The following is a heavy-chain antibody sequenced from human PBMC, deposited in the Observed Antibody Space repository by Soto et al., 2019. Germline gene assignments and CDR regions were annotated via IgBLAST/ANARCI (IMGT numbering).Heavy chain of an antibody. CDR3: ARVSSPYYYGSGSYYNDY. D-gene: IGHD3-10*01. CDR2: IKQDGSEK. J-gene: IGHJ4*02. Sequence: GGSLRLSCAASGFTFSSYAMSWVRQAPGKGLEWVANIKQDGSEKYYVDSVKGRFTTARDNAKNSLYLQMNSLRAEDTAVYYCARVSSPYYYGSGSYYNDYWGQGTLVTVSS. V-gene: IGHV3-7*01. CDR1: GFTFSSYA.